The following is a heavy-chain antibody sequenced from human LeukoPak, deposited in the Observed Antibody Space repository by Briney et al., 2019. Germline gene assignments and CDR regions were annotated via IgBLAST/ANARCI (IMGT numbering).Heavy chain of an antibody. V-gene: IGHV3-7*01. CDR2: IKQDGGEK. J-gene: IGHJ3*01. CDR1: GFTFSSYW. D-gene: IGHD6-19*01. CDR3: ASLKNSGWGNSFHF. Sequence: GGSLRLSCAASGFTFSSYWMSWVRQAPGKGLQWVANIKQDGGEKYYVDSVKGRFTISRDNAKNSLYLQMNSLRAEDTAVYYCASLKNSGWGNSFHFWVQGTMVTVSS.